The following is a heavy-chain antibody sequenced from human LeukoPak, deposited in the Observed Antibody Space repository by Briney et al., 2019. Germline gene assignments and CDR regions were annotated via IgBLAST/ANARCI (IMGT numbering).Heavy chain of an antibody. D-gene: IGHD5-24*01. CDR3: ATRDGYNAFDI. Sequence: SETLSLTCAVYGGSFSGYYWSWIRQPPGKGLEWIGYIYYSGSTNYNPSLKSRVTISVDTSKNQFSLKLRSVTAADTAVYYCATRDGYNAFDIWGQGTMVTVSS. J-gene: IGHJ3*02. V-gene: IGHV4-59*08. CDR2: IYYSGST. CDR1: GGSFSGYY.